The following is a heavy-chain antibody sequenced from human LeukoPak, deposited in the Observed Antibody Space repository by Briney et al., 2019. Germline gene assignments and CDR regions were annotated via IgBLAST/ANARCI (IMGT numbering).Heavy chain of an antibody. CDR2: IEQDGSEK. V-gene: IGHV3-7*01. CDR1: GFSFSDYW. J-gene: IGHJ4*02. CDR3: ARASVLGPNTDY. Sequence: GGSLRLSCAASGFSFSDYWMSWVRQTPGKGLEWVASIEQDGSEKNYVDSVEGRFTISRDNAKNSLYLQMNNLRADDTAVYYCARASVLGPNTDYWGQGTLVTVSS. D-gene: IGHD2-2*01.